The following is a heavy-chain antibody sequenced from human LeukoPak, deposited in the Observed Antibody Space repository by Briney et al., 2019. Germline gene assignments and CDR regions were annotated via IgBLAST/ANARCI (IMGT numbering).Heavy chain of an antibody. CDR2: IKQDGNEK. CDR1: GFTYSNYW. V-gene: IGHV3-7*03. D-gene: IGHD4-17*01. CDR3: AREPDYGDHWYFDL. J-gene: IGHJ2*01. Sequence: GGSLRLSCAASGFTYSNYWMSWVRQAPGKGLEWVANIKQDGNEKYYVDSVKGRFTIFRDNAKNSLYLQMNSLRAEDTAVYYCAREPDYGDHWYFDLWGRGTLVSVSS.